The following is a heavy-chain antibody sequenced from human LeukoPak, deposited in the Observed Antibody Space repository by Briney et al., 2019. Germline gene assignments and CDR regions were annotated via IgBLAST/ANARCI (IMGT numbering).Heavy chain of an antibody. CDR1: GGSFCGYY. CDR3: ARGLGYSGSRGSFDY. Sequence: PSETLSLTCAVYGGSFCGYYWSWIRPPPGQGLEWIGEISHSGSTNYNPSLKSRVTTSVDTSKNQFSLKLSSVTAADTAVYYCARGLGYSGSRGSFDYWGQGTLATVSS. D-gene: IGHD1-26*01. J-gene: IGHJ4*02. CDR2: ISHSGST. V-gene: IGHV4-34*01.